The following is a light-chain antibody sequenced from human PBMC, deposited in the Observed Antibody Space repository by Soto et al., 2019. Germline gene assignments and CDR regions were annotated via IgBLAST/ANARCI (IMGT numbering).Light chain of an antibody. CDR1: QSVSSN. J-gene: IGKJ1*01. Sequence: DIVMTQSPATLSVSPGERVTLSCRARQSVSSNLAWYQQKPGQAPRLLIYGASTRATGLPARFSGSGSGTEFTLTISSLQSEDFATYYCQHYNSYSEAFGQGTKVELK. V-gene: IGKV3-15*01. CDR2: GAS. CDR3: QHYNSYSEA.